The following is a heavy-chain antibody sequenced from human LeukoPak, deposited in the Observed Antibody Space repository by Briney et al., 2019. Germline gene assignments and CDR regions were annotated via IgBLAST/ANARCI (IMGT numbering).Heavy chain of an antibody. V-gene: IGHV3-23*01. CDR3: ARDRWELLSNSYHYCGLDV. D-gene: IGHD2-15*01. J-gene: IGHJ6*02. Sequence: GGSLRLSCAASGFTFSNYAMSWVRQAPGKGLEWVSAISANADRTYYTDSVKGRFTISRDNAKNSLYLQMNSLRAEDTAVYYCARDRWELLSNSYHYCGLDVWGQGTTVTVSS. CDR1: GFTFSNYA. CDR2: ISANADRT.